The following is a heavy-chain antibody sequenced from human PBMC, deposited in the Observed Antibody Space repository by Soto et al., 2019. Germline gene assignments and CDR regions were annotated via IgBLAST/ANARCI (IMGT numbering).Heavy chain of an antibody. V-gene: IGHV3-30*18. D-gene: IGHD1-26*01. CDR2: ISHDGSNK. J-gene: IGHJ6*02. CDR1: GFTFSSYG. CDR3: AKDGSGSYYYGMDV. Sequence: GGSLRLSCAASGFTFSSYGMHWVRQAPGKGLEWVAVISHDGSNKYYADSVKGRFTISRDNSKNTLYLQMNSLRAEDTAVYCCAKDGSGSYYYGMDVWGQGTTVTVYS.